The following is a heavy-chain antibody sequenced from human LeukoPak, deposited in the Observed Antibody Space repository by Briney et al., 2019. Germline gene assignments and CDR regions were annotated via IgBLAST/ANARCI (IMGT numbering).Heavy chain of an antibody. V-gene: IGHV1-18*01. CDR2: ISAYNGNT. CDR1: GYTFTSYG. Sequence: ASVKVSCKASGYTFTSYGISWVRQAPGQGLEWMGWISAYNGNTNYAQKLQGRVTITTDTSTSTAYMELRSLRSDDTAVYYCARVEQLVMSYYYYYYMDVWGKGTTVTVSS. D-gene: IGHD6-6*01. CDR3: ARVEQLVMSYYYYYYMDV. J-gene: IGHJ6*03.